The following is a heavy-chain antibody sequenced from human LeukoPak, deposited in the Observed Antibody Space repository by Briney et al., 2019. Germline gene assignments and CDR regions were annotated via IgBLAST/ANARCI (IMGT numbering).Heavy chain of an antibody. Sequence: PGGSLRLSCAASGFTFSSYGMHWVRQAPGKGLEWVAFIRYDGSNKYYADSVKGRFTISRDNSKNTLYLQMNSLRAEDTAVHYRAKDGGYGSGSYYSAYYYYYGMDVWGQGTTVTVSS. V-gene: IGHV3-30*02. CDR1: GFTFSSYG. D-gene: IGHD3-10*01. J-gene: IGHJ6*02. CDR2: IRYDGSNK. CDR3: AKDGGYGSGSYYSAYYYYYGMDV.